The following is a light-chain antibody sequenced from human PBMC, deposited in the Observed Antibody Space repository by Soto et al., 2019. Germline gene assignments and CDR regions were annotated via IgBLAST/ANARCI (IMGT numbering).Light chain of an antibody. CDR2: DAS. J-gene: IGKJ4*01. CDR3: QHYKTWPLS. CDR1: QSIGST. V-gene: IGKV3-15*01. Sequence: IVMTQSPATLSVSPGERATLSCRASQSIGSTLAWYQQKPGQTPRLLIYDASTRATGIPARFSGIGSGTEFTLIISSLQSEDFAVYSCQHYKTWPLSFGGGTKVEI.